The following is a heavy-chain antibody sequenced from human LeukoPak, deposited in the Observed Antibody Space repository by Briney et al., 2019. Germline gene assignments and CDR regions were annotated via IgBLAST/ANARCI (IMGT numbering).Heavy chain of an antibody. V-gene: IGHV3-7*01. J-gene: IGHJ4*02. CDR2: INEDGGDK. CDR1: GFMFSDNW. D-gene: IGHD5-18*01. CDR3: ARDAAYGYDRFDY. Sequence: QSGGSLRLSCAASGFMFSDNWMAWVRQAPGKGLEWLANINEDGGDKNYVASEKGRFTISRDNAKKSLYLQMNSLRGEDTAVYYCARDAAYGYDRFDYWGQGTQVTVSS.